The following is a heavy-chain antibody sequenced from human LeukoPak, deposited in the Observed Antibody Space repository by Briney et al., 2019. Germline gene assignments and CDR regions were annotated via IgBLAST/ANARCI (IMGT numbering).Heavy chain of an antibody. J-gene: IGHJ1*01. D-gene: IGHD6-13*01. CDR3: TSSDRIAAAGPAEYFQH. V-gene: IGHV3-49*03. Sequence: PGGSLRLSCTASGFTFGDYAMSWFRQAPGKGLEWVGFIRSKAYGGTTEYAASVKGRFTISRDDSKSIAYLQMNSLKTEDTAVYYCTSSDRIAAAGPAEYFQHWGQGTLVTVSS. CDR2: IRSKAYGGTT. CDR1: GFTFGDYA.